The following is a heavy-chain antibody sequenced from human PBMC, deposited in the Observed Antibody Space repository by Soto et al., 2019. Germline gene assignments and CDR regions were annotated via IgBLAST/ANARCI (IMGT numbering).Heavy chain of an antibody. Sequence: SETLFLTCTVSGGSISSYYWSWIRQPPGKGLEWIGYIYYSGSTNYNPSLKSRVTMTRDTSISTAYMELSRLRSDDTAVYYCARDRGHSSGLDAFDIWGQGTMVTVSS. CDR1: GGSISSYY. J-gene: IGHJ3*02. D-gene: IGHD6-19*01. CDR2: IYYSGST. V-gene: IGHV4-59*01. CDR3: ARDRGHSSGLDAFDI.